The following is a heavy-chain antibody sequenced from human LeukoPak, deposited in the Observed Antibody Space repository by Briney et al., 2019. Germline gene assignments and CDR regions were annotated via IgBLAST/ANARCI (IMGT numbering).Heavy chain of an antibody. V-gene: IGHV1-69*06. J-gene: IGHJ4*02. CDR3: ARERHDYGGFDY. Sequence: SVKVSCKASGGTFSSYASSWVRQAPGQGLEWMGGIIPIFGTANYAQKFQGRVTITADKSTSTAYMELSSLKSEDTAVYYCARERHDYGGFDYWGQGTLVTVSS. CDR2: IIPIFGTA. CDR1: GGTFSSYA. D-gene: IGHD4-23*01.